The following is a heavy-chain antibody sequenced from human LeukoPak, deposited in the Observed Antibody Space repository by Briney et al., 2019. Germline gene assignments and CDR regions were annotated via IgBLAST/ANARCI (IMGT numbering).Heavy chain of an antibody. D-gene: IGHD4-17*01. J-gene: IGHJ3*02. CDR1: GGSISSSSYY. V-gene: IGHV4-39*07. CDR2: IYYSGST. CDR3: ARVGSDYGVRGAFDI. Sequence: PSETLSLTCTVSGGSISSSSYYWGWIRQPPGKGLEWIGSIYYSGSTYYNPSLKSRVTISVDTSKNQFSLKLSSVTAADTAVYYCARVGSDYGVRGAFDIWGQGTMVTVSS.